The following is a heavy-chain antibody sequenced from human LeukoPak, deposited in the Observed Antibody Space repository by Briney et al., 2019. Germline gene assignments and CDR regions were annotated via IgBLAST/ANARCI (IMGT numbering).Heavy chain of an antibody. CDR1: GFTFSNYA. J-gene: IGHJ6*03. CDR3: AKGGARPTGYYYMDV. V-gene: IGHV3-23*01. Sequence: PGGSLRLSCVASGFTFSNYAMSWVRQAPGKGLECVSVISGSGGSTYYVDPVKGRFTISRDNSKNTLFLQMNSLRAEDTAVYYCAKGGARPTGYYYMDVWGKGTTVTVSS. CDR2: ISGSGGST.